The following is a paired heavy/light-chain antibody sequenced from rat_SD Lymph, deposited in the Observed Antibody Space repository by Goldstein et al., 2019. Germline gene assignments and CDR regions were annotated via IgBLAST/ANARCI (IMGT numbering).Light chain of an antibody. CDR1: QGIGNY. Sequence: DIQLTQSPSSMSASLGDRVSLTCQSSQGIGNYLSWYQHKPGKPPKPMIYYATNLADGVPSRFSGSRSGSDYSLTISSLESEDTAIYYCLQYDEYPYTFGAGTKLELK. CDR2: YAT. CDR3: LQYDEYPYT. J-gene: IGKJ2-3*01. V-gene: IGKV14S4*01.
Heavy chain of an antibody. V-gene: IGHV1-28*01. D-gene: IGHD1-3*01. CDR3: AREATVAPQYYFDY. J-gene: IGHJ2*01. Sequence: QVQLQQSGAELVKPGSSVKISCKASGYTFTSYDMHWIKQQPGNGLEWIGWIYPGNGNTKYNQKFNGKATLTADKSSSTAYMQLSSLTSEDSAVYFCAREATVAPQYYFDYWGQGVMVTVSS. CDR2: IYPGNGNT. CDR1: GYTFTSYD.